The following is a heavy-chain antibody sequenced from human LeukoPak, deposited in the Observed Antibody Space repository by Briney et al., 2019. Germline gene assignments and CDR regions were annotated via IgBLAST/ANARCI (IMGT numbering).Heavy chain of an antibody. V-gene: IGHV4-30-4*01. J-gene: IGHJ4*02. CDR1: GGSISSGDYY. CDR2: IYYSGST. CDR3: ARAGVTPQGIGEMDY. D-gene: IGHD3-10*01. Sequence: SETLSLTCTVSGGSISSGDYYWSWIRQPPGKGLEWIGYIYYSGSTYYNPSLKSRVTISVDTSKNQFSLKLSSVTAADTAVYYCARAGVTPQGIGEMDYWGQGTLVTVSS.